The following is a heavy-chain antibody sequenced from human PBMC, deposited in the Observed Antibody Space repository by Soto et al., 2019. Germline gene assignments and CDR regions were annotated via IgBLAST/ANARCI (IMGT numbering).Heavy chain of an antibody. CDR3: ASGVFYYDILTGYQNWFDP. D-gene: IGHD3-9*01. CDR2: MNPNSGNT. Sequence: ASVKVSCKASGYTFTSYDINWVRQATGQGLEWMGWMNPNSGNTGYAQKFQGRVTMTRNTSISTAYMELSSLRSEDTAVYYCASGVFYYDILTGYQNWFDPWGQGTLVTVSS. CDR1: GYTFTSYD. V-gene: IGHV1-8*01. J-gene: IGHJ5*02.